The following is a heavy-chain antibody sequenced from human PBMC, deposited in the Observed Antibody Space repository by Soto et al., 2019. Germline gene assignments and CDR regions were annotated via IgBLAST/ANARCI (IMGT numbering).Heavy chain of an antibody. Sequence: ASVKVSCKASGYTFTGDYMHWVRQAPGQGLEWLGRINPNSGVTNYAQNFEGRVTMTRDTSTSTAYMEMSRLRFDDTAVYYCARDFNYYTMDVWGQGTTVTVSS. V-gene: IGHV1-2*02. CDR1: GYTFTGDY. CDR3: ARDFNYYTMDV. CDR2: INPNSGVT. J-gene: IGHJ6*02.